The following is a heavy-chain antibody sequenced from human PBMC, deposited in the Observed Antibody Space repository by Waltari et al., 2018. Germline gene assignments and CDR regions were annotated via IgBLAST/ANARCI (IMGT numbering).Heavy chain of an antibody. V-gene: IGHV3-48*04. CDR3: AREAIFGVDRAEYFQH. D-gene: IGHD3-3*01. CDR1: GFTFSSYS. CDR2: ISSSSSTI. Sequence: EVQLVESGGGLVQPGGSLRLSCAASGFTFSSYSMNWVRQAPGKGLEWVSYISSSSSTIYYADSVKGRFTISRDNAKNSLYLQMNSLRAEDTAVYYCAREAIFGVDRAEYFQHWGQGTLVTVSS. J-gene: IGHJ1*01.